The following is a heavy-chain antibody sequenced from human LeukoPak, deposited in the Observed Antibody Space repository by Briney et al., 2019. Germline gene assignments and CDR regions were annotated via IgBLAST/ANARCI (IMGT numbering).Heavy chain of an antibody. CDR3: ARDGHQLPS. CDR2: IYHSGSA. V-gene: IGHV4-38-2*02. Sequence: SETLSLTCTVSGYSISSGYYWGWIRQPPGKGLEWIGSIYHSGSAYYNPSLKSRVTISVDTSKNQFSLKLSSVTAADTTVYYCARDGHQLPSWGQGTLVTVSS. CDR1: GYSISSGYY. J-gene: IGHJ4*02. D-gene: IGHD2-2*01.